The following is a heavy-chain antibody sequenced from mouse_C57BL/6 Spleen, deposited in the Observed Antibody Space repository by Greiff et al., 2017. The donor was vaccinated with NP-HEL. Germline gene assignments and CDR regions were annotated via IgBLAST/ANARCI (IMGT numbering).Heavy chain of an antibody. V-gene: IGHV1-62-2*01. Sequence: LQESGAELVKPGASVKLSCKASGYTFTEYTIHWVKQRSGQGLEWIGWFYPGSGSIKYNEKFKDKATLTADKSSSTVYMELSRLTSEDSAVYFCARHPTTVVATDWYFDVWGTGTTVTVSS. J-gene: IGHJ1*03. CDR1: GYTFTEYT. CDR3: ARHPTTVVATDWYFDV. D-gene: IGHD1-1*01. CDR2: FYPGSGSI.